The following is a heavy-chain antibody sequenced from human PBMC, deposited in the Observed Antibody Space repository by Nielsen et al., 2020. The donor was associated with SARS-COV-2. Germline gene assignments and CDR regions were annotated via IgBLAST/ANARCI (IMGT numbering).Heavy chain of an antibody. CDR1: GFIFSDYA. CDR3: ASWSKG. J-gene: IGHJ4*02. V-gene: IGHV3-48*01. Sequence: GESLKISCAASGFIFSDYAMAWVRQAPGKGLEWVSYISSGSSTIYYADSVGGRFTISRDNAKNSLYLQMNSLRAEDMAVYYCASWSKGWGQGTLVTVSS. CDR2: ISSGSSTI.